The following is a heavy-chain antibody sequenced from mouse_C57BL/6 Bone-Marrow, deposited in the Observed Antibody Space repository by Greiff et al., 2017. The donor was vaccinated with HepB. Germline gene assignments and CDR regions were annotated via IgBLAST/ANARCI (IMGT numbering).Heavy chain of an antibody. J-gene: IGHJ4*01. CDR3: AKEAPYYGSSYDAMDY. CDR1: GYSITSGYY. V-gene: IGHV3-6*01. CDR2: ISYDGSN. Sequence: EVQLQESGPGLVKPSQSLSLTCSVTGYSITSGYYWNWIRQFPGNKLEWMGYISYDGSNNYNPSLKNRISITRDTSKNQFFLKLNSVTTEDTATYYCAKEAPYYGSSYDAMDYWGQGTSVTVSS. D-gene: IGHD1-1*01.